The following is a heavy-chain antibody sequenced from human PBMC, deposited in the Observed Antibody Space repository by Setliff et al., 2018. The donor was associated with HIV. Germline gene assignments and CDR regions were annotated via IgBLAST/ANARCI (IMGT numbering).Heavy chain of an antibody. V-gene: IGHV3-23*01. CDR1: GFTFSNYA. Sequence: GGSLRLSCAASGFTFSNYAMGWVRQGPGKGLEWVSTVGAAGYPTHYAESVKGRFTISKDNSQNTLSLQMNSLRAEDTAVYYCAKTREINNFWSGIDYWGQGTLVTVSS. D-gene: IGHD3-3*01. J-gene: IGHJ4*02. CDR2: VGAAGYPT. CDR3: AKTREINNFWSGIDY.